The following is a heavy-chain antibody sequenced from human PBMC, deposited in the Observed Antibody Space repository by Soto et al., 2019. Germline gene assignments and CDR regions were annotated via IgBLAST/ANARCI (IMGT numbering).Heavy chain of an antibody. D-gene: IGHD3-3*01. J-gene: IGHJ6*02. CDR1: GFTFSSYW. CDR2: INSDGSST. Sequence: EVQLVESGGGLVQPEGSLRLSCAASGFTFSSYWMHWVRQAPGKGLVWVSRINSDGSSTSYADSVKGRFTISRDNAKNTLYLQMNSLRAEDTAVYYCASMYYDFWSGYSHYYYGMDVWGQGTTVTVSS. V-gene: IGHV3-74*01. CDR3: ASMYYDFWSGYSHYYYGMDV.